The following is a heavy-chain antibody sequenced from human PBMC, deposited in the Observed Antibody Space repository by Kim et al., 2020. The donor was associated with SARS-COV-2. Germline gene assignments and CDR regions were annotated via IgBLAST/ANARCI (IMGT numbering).Heavy chain of an antibody. V-gene: IGHV4-34*01. CDR3: ARVGVLAGTVSVFWFDP. Sequence: SETLSLTCAVYGGSFSGYYWSWIRQPPGKGLEWIGEINHSGSTNYNPSLKRRVTISVDTSKNQFSLKLSSVTAADTAVYYCARVGVLAGTVSVFWFDPWGHGTLVPVSS. J-gene: IGHJ5*02. CDR2: INHSGST. CDR1: GGSFSGYY. D-gene: IGHD6-13*01.